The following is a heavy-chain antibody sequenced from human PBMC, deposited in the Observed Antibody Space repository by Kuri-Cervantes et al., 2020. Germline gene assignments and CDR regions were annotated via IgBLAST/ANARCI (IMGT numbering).Heavy chain of an antibody. CDR1: GFSFSSYG. V-gene: IGHV2-26*01. J-gene: IGHJ6*02. D-gene: IGHD6-13*01. Sequence: TLSLTCAASGFSFSSYGMSWIRQPPGKALEWLAHIFSNDEKSYSTSLKSRLTISKDTSKSRVVLTMTNMDPVDTATYYCARIAAAAGMSYYYYGMDVWGQGTTVTVSS. CDR2: IFSNDEK. CDR3: ARIAAAAGMSYYYYGMDV.